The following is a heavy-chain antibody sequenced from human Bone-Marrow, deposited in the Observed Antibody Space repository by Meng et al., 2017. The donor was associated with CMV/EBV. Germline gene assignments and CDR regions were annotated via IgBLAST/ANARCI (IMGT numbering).Heavy chain of an antibody. J-gene: IGHJ4*02. Sequence: GESLKISCAASGFTFSSHGMHWVRQAPGKGLVWVSRINSDGSTTSYADSVKGRFTISRDNAKNTLYLQMNSLRAEDTAVYYCARARVPAAIYQYYFDYWGQGTLVTVSS. CDR1: GFTFSSHG. V-gene: IGHV3-74*01. CDR2: INSDGSTT. CDR3: ARARVPAAIYQYYFDY. D-gene: IGHD2-2*02.